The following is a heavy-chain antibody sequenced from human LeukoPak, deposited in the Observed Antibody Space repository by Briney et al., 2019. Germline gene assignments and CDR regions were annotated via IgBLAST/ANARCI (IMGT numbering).Heavy chain of an antibody. CDR1: GGSISSYY. Sequence: SETLSLTCTVSGGSISSYYWSWIRQPPGKGLEWIGYIYYSGSTNHNPSLKSRVTISVDTSKNQFSLKLSSVTAADTAVYYCARLDSSGYPSHFFFDYWGQGTLVTVSS. CDR2: IYYSGST. V-gene: IGHV4-59*12. CDR3: ARLDSSGYPSHFFFDY. J-gene: IGHJ4*02. D-gene: IGHD3-22*01.